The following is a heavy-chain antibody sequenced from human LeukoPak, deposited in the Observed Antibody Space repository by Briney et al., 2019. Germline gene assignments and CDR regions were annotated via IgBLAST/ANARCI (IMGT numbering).Heavy chain of an antibody. V-gene: IGHV3-23*01. Sequence: GGSLRLSCAASGFTFSSYAMSWVRQAPGKGLEWVSAISGSGGSTYYADSVKGRFTISRDNSKNTLYLQMNSLRAEDTAVYYCAKGSIMYSSSWYYFDYWGQGTLVTVSS. J-gene: IGHJ4*02. CDR1: GFTFSSYA. CDR2: ISGSGGST. CDR3: AKGSIMYSSSWYYFDY. D-gene: IGHD6-13*01.